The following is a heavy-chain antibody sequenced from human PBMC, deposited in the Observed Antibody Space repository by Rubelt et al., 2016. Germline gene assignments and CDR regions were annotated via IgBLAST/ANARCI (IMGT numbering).Heavy chain of an antibody. CDR1: GYTFTSYG. J-gene: IGHJ4*02. D-gene: IGHD4-23*01. CDR3: ARDVGGNSVLYHFDY. V-gene: IGHV1-18*01. Sequence: QVQLVQSGAEVKKPGASVKVSCKDSGYTFTSYGISWVRQAPGQGLEWMGWISAYHGNTNYAQKLQGRFTMTTDTSTSTAYMELRSLRSDDTAVYYCARDVGGNSVLYHFDYWCQGTLVTVSS. CDR2: ISAYHGNT.